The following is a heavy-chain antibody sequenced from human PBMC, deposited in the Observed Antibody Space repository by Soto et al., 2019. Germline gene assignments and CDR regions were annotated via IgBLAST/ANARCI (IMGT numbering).Heavy chain of an antibody. D-gene: IGHD5-18*01. Sequence: SETLSLTCTVSGGSISSDGYYWSWIRQHPGKGLEWIGHIYYSGITYYNPSLKSRATISVDTSKNQFSLKLSSVTAADTAVYYCARDTAAIGQFDPWGQGTLVTVSS. CDR1: GGSISSDGYY. V-gene: IGHV4-31*03. CDR3: ARDTAAIGQFDP. CDR2: IYYSGIT. J-gene: IGHJ5*02.